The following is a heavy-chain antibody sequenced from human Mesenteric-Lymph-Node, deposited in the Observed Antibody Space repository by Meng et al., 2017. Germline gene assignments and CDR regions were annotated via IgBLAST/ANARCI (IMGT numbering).Heavy chain of an antibody. Sequence: LSLTCAASGFSFSDYGMSWVRQAPGKGLEWVANIKQDGSEKYYVDSVKGRFTISRDNSKNTLYLQMNSLRAEDTAVYYCARDKRFGESDYYYYGMDVWGQGTTVTVSS. CDR3: ARDKRFGESDYYYYGMDV. V-gene: IGHV3-7*01. CDR2: IKQDGSEK. CDR1: GFSFSDYG. D-gene: IGHD3-10*01. J-gene: IGHJ6*02.